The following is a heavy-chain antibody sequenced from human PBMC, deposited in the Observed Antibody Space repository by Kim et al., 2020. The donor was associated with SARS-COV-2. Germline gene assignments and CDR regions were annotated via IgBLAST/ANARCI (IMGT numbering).Heavy chain of an antibody. CDR1: GYTFTGYY. CDR3: ARSSGIAAAGTLNPSWFDP. CDR2: INPNSGGT. V-gene: IGHV1-2*04. J-gene: IGHJ5*02. Sequence: ASVKVSCKASGYTFTGYYMHWVRQAPGQGLEWMGWINPNSGGTNYAQKFQGWVTMTRDTSISTAYMELSRLRSDDTAVYYCARSSGIAAAGTLNPSWFDPWGQGTLVTVSS. D-gene: IGHD6-13*01.